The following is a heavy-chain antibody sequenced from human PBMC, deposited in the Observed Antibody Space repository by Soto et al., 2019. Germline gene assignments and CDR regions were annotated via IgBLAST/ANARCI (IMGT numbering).Heavy chain of an antibody. Sequence: ASVKVSCKASGYTVTTYAVHWVRQAPGQRLEWMGWINVGNGNRRYSQEFQGRVTFTRDTSANTVYMDLTSLRPEDTAVYYCAGRGISYGFDYWGLGTLVTVSS. V-gene: IGHV1-3*01. CDR2: INVGNGNR. CDR3: AGRGISYGFDY. CDR1: GYTVTTYA. D-gene: IGHD5-18*01. J-gene: IGHJ4*02.